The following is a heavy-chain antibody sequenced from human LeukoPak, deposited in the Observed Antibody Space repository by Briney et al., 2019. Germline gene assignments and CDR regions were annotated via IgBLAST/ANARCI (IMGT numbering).Heavy chain of an antibody. D-gene: IGHD2-15*01. CDR1: GFTFSSYA. CDR3: AKEHRYCSGGSCY. Sequence: PGGSLSLSCAASGFTFSSYAMSWVRQAPGKGLEWVSAISASGGSTYYADSVKGRFTISRDNSKNTVYLQMNSLRAEDTAVYYCAKEHRYCSGGSCYWGQGTLVTVSS. CDR2: ISASGGST. V-gene: IGHV3-23*01. J-gene: IGHJ4*02.